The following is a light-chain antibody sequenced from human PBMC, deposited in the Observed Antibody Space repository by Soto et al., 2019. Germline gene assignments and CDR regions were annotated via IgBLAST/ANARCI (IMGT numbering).Light chain of an antibody. CDR2: WAS. J-gene: IGKJ3*01. V-gene: IGKV4-1*01. CDR3: QQYYSVPFT. CDR1: QSVLYSSNNKNY. Sequence: DIVMTQSPDSLAVSLGERATINCKSSQSVLYSSNNKNYLAWYQQKPGQPPKLLIYWASTRESGVPDRFSGSGSGTDFTLTISSLQAEDVAVYSCQQYYSVPFTFGPGTKVDIQ.